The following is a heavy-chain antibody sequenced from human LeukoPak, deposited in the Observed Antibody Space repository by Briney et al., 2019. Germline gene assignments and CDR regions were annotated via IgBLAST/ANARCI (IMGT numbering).Heavy chain of an antibody. V-gene: IGHV4-30-2*01. CDR3: ARTYYDFWSGYLEAFWFDP. CDR2: IYHSGST. D-gene: IGHD3-3*01. Sequence: PSETLSLTCAVSGGSISSGGYSWSWIRQPPGKGLEWIGYIYHSGSTYYNPSLKSRVTISVDRSKNQFSLKLSSVTAADTAVYYCARTYYDFWSGYLEAFWFDPWGQGTLVTVSS. CDR1: GGSISSGGYS. J-gene: IGHJ5*02.